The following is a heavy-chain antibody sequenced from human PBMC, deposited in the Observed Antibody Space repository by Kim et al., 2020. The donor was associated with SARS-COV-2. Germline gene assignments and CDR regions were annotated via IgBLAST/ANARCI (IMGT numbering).Heavy chain of an antibody. V-gene: IGHV1-18*01. J-gene: IGHJ4*02. Sequence: ASVKVSCKASGYTFTMYRISWVRQAPGQGLEWMGWIKGHNGDTNYAQKFQSRVTMTTDTSTSTAYMELRGLRSDDSAVYFCARWGYFYDNSGYSPEDSWGQGTLVTVSS. CDR3: ARWGYFYDNSGYSPEDS. D-gene: IGHD3-9*01. CDR2: IKGHNGDT. CDR1: GYTFTMYR.